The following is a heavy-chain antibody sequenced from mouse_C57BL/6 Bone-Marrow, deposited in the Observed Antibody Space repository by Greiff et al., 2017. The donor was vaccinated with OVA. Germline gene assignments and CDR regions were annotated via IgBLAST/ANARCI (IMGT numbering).Heavy chain of an antibody. D-gene: IGHD4-1*01. V-gene: IGHV5-16*01. Sequence: DVKLVESEGGLVQPGSSMKLSCTASGFTFSDYYMAWVRQVPEKGLEWVANINYDGSSTYYLDSLKSRFIISRDNAKNILYLQMSSLKSEDTATYYCARDRDWGFDYWGQGTTLTVSS. CDR1: GFTFSDYY. J-gene: IGHJ2*01. CDR3: ARDRDWGFDY. CDR2: INYDGSST.